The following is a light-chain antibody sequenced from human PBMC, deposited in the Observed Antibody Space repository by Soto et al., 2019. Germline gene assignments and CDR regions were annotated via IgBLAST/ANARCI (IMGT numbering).Light chain of an antibody. Sequence: DMEMTQSPSSLSASVGDRVTITCRASQSISNYLNWYQHKPGKVPKLLIYAASSLQSGVATRFSGSGSGTDFTLTINSLQPEDFATYYCQQSYGIPLTFGGGTKIEIK. V-gene: IGKV1-39*01. CDR3: QQSYGIPLT. CDR2: AAS. J-gene: IGKJ4*01. CDR1: QSISNY.